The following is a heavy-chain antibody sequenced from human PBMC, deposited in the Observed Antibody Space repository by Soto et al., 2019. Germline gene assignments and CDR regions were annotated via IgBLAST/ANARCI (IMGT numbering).Heavy chain of an antibody. CDR1: GGTFSSYA. CDR2: IIPIFGTA. V-gene: IGHV1-69*06. J-gene: IGHJ4*02. D-gene: IGHD3-16*02. CDR3: ARGFPYVWGSYRFYYFDD. Sequence: SVKVSCKASGGTFSSYAISWVRQAPGQGLEWMGGIIPIFGTANYAQKFQGRVTITADKSTSTAYMELSSLRSEDTAVYYCARGFPYVWGSYRFYYFDDWGQGTLVTVSS.